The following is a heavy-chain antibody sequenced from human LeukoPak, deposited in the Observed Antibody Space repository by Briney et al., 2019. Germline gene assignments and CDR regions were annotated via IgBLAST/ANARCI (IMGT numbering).Heavy chain of an antibody. CDR2: INAGNGNT. D-gene: IGHD4-17*01. CDR3: ARHHDYGDYLDY. Sequence: GASVKVSCKASGYTFTSYAMHWVRQAPGQRLEWMGWINAGNGNTKYSQKFQGRVTITRDTSASTAYMEPSSLRSEDTAVYYCARHHDYGDYLDYWGQGTLVTVSS. V-gene: IGHV1-3*01. CDR1: GYTFTSYA. J-gene: IGHJ4*02.